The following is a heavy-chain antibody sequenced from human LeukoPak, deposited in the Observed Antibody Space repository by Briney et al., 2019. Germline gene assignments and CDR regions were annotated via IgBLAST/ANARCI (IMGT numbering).Heavy chain of an antibody. Sequence: SETLSLTCTVSGGSISTYYWSWIRQPPGKGLEWIGYIYYSGSTNYNPSLKSRVTISVDTSKNQFSLKLSSVTAADTAVYYCARNGYGDKPIDYWGQGTLVTVSS. CDR2: IYYSGST. J-gene: IGHJ4*02. V-gene: IGHV4-59*01. D-gene: IGHD4-17*01. CDR1: GGSISTYY. CDR3: ARNGYGDKPIDY.